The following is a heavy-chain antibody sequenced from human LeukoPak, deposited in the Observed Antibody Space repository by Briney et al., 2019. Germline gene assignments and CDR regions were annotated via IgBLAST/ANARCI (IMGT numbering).Heavy chain of an antibody. D-gene: IGHD3-9*01. Sequence: SETLSLTCTVSGGSISSYYWSWIRQPPGKGLEWIGYIYYSGSTNYNPSLKSRVTISVDRSKNQFSLKLSSVTAADTAVYYCAGSDYDILTGYYIWGQGTLVTVSS. V-gene: IGHV4-59*12. CDR3: AGSDYDILTGYYI. CDR2: IYYSGST. CDR1: GGSISSYY. J-gene: IGHJ4*02.